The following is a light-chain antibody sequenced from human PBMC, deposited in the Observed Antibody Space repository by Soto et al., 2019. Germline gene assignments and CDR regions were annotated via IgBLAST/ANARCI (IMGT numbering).Light chain of an antibody. CDR3: QQYYSFPFT. J-gene: IGKJ3*01. V-gene: IGKV1D-8*01. Sequence: VIWMTQSPSLLSASTGDRVTISCRMSQCISSYLAWYQQKPGKAPELLIYAASTLQSGVPSRFSGSGSGTDFTLTISCLQSEDFATYYCQQYYSFPFTFGPGTKVDIK. CDR2: AAS. CDR1: QCISSY.